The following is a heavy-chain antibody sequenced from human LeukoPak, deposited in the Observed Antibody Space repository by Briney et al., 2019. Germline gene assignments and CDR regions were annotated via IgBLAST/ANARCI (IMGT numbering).Heavy chain of an antibody. CDR2: ISAYNGNT. Sequence: APVKVSCKASGYTFTSYSISWVRQAPGQGLEWMGWISAYNGNTNYAQKLQGRVTMTTDTSTSTAYMELRSLRSDDTAVYYCAGSRDGYNLPFDYWGQGTLVTVSS. J-gene: IGHJ4*02. V-gene: IGHV1-18*01. CDR3: AGSRDGYNLPFDY. CDR1: GYTFTSYS. D-gene: IGHD5-24*01.